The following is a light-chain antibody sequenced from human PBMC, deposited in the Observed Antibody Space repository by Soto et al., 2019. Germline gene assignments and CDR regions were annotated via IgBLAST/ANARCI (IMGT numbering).Light chain of an antibody. J-gene: IGKJ4*01. V-gene: IGKV3-15*01. CDR3: HQYTPWSAAI. Sequence: EIVMTQSPATLSVSPGERATLSCRASQSVSRSFAGYQQKPGQAPRLLMYGASTRATGVAARFSGSGYGTEFTLSIVSLQSEDFAGYCWHQYTPWSAAIFGGGTQVEI. CDR2: GAS. CDR1: QSVSRS.